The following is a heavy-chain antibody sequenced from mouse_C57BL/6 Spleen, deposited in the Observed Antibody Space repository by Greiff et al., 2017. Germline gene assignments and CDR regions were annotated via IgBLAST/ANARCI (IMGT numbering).Heavy chain of an antibody. J-gene: IGHJ4*01. CDR2: IRSKSSNYAT. D-gene: IGHD1-1*01. CDR1: GFTFNTYA. CDR3: VRDGGYGSSLLYYAMDY. V-gene: IGHV10-3*01. Sequence: EVQLVESGGGLVQPKGSLKLSCAASGFTFNTYAMHWVRQAPGKGLEWVARIRSKSSNYATYYADSVKDRFTISRDDSQSMLYLQMNNLKTEDTAMYYCVRDGGYGSSLLYYAMDYWGQGTSVTVSS.